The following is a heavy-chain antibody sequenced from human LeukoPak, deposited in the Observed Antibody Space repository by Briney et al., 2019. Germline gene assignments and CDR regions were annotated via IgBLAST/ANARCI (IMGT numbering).Heavy chain of an antibody. Sequence: GGPLRLSCAASGFTFRSYTMNWVRQAPGKGLEWVSSISGSGGSTHYADSVKGRFTISRANAMNSLYLEMNSLTAEDTAVYYCARGPRILTLGSYYFDYWGQGSLVTVSS. V-gene: IGHV3-21*04. CDR1: GFTFRSYT. CDR3: ARGPRILTLGSYYFDY. D-gene: IGHD3-10*01. J-gene: IGHJ4*02. CDR2: ISGSGGST.